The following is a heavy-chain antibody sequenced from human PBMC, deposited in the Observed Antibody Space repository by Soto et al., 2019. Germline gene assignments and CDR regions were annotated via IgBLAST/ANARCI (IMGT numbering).Heavy chain of an antibody. Sequence: QVQLVQSGAEVKKPGSSVKVSCKASGDTFTIFAISWVRQAPGQGLEWMGGIIPTIGTTNYAQRFQGRITITGDESTGTAYLELSSLKSEDTAVYYCAIDLGSGYDPGDYWGQGTLVTVSS. CDR3: AIDLGSGYDPGDY. D-gene: IGHD5-12*01. CDR2: IIPTIGTT. J-gene: IGHJ4*02. CDR1: GDTFTIFA. V-gene: IGHV1-69*12.